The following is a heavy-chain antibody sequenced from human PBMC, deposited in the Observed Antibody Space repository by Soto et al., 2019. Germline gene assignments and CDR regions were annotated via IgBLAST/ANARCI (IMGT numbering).Heavy chain of an antibody. Sequence: SETLSLTCAVYGGSFSGYYWSWIRQPPGKGLEWIGEINHSGSTNYNPSLKSRVTISVDTSKNQFSLKLSSVTAADTAVYYCAGLIYGTPPNYYYYYGMDVWGQGTTVTVSS. CDR2: INHSGST. CDR1: GGSFSGYY. D-gene: IGHD1-1*01. CDR3: AGLIYGTPPNYYYYYGMDV. J-gene: IGHJ6*02. V-gene: IGHV4-34*01.